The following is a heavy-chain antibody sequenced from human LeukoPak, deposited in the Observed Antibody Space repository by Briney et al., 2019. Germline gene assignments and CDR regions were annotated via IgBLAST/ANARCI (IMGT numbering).Heavy chain of an antibody. V-gene: IGHV3-33*01. CDR1: GFTFSSYG. CDR3: ARDLCGTTSCFDY. D-gene: IGHD2-2*01. J-gene: IGHJ4*02. Sequence: GRSLRLSCAASGFTFSSYGMHWVRQAPGKGLEWVAVIWYDGSNKYYADSVKGRFTISRDNSKNTLYLQMNSLRAEDTAVYYCARDLCGTTSCFDYWSQGTLVSVSS. CDR2: IWYDGSNK.